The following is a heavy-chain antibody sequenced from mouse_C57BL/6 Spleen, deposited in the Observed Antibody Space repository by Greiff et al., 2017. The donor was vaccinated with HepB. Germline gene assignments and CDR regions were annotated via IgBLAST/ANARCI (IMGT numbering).Heavy chain of an antibody. Sequence: QVQLQQSGAELVRPGTSVKLSCKASGYTFTSYWMHWVKQRPGQGLEWIGVIDPSDSYTNYHQKFKGKATLTVDTSSSTAYMQLSSLTSEDSSVYYCARRGLDDWGQGTTLTVSS. CDR2: IDPSDSYT. V-gene: IGHV1-59*01. D-gene: IGHD3-3*01. J-gene: IGHJ2*01. CDR3: ARRGLDD. CDR1: GYTFTSYW.